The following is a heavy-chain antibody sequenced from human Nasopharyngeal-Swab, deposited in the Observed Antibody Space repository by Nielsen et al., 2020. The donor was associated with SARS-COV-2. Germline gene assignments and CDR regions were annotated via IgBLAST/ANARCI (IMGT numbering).Heavy chain of an antibody. J-gene: IGHJ4*02. D-gene: IGHD6-13*01. CDR1: GYTFNPYA. V-gene: IGHV1-3*01. Sequence: ASVKVSCKASGYTFNPYAMHLMRQAPGQRLEWMGWINAGNGNTEYSQKFQGRVTITRDTSASTAYMELSSLRSEDTAVYYCARGIGGIAAPFFDYWGQGTLVTVSS. CDR3: ARGIGGIAAPFFDY. CDR2: INAGNGNT.